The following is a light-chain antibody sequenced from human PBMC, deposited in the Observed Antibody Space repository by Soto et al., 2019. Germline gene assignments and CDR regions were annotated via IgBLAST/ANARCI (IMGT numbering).Light chain of an antibody. Sequence: DIQMTQSPSTLSASVGDRVTITCRASQNIRGWLAWYQQKAGTAPKLLIYDASKLESGVPSRFSGRGSGTEFTLTISSLQPDDFATYYCQQYNTYSTFGQGTKVDIK. CDR2: DAS. CDR3: QQYNTYST. V-gene: IGKV1-5*01. J-gene: IGKJ1*01. CDR1: QNIRGW.